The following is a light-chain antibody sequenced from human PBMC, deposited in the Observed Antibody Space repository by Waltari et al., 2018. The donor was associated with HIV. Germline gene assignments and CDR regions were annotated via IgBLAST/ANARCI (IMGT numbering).Light chain of an antibody. V-gene: IGKV1-6*02. CDR1: QGLRND. CDR3: LQDFNYPWT. CDR2: AST. J-gene: IGKJ1*01. Sequence: AVQLTQSPSSVSGFLGDRVTITCRASQGLRNDLSWFQMKPGTAPKLLIYASTILQTGVPPRFSGSASGTHFTLTISNLQSEDFATYFCLQDFNYPWTFGQGTKVE.